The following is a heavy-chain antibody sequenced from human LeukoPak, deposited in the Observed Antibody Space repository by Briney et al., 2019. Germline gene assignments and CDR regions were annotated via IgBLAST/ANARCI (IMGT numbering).Heavy chain of an antibody. J-gene: IGHJ5*02. Sequence: KFQGRVTITRDTSASTAYMELSSLRSEDTAVYYCARDRGGSSPFNRFDPWGQGTLVTVSS. CDR3: ARDRGGSSPFNRFDP. V-gene: IGHV1-3*01. D-gene: IGHD6-13*01.